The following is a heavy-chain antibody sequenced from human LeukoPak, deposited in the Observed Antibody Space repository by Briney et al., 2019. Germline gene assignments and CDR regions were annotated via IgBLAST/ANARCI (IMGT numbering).Heavy chain of an antibody. CDR1: GFSFNTYN. V-gene: IGHV3-21*06. J-gene: IGHJ1*01. CDR2: ISTASIYI. Sequence: MPGGSLRLSCAASGFSFNTYNMNWVRQAPGKGLEWVSSISTASIYIYYADSVKGRFTISRDNAKNSLYLQMNSLRVEDTAVYYCAREGSYYYDSSGYFTSLGGYFQHWGQGTLVTVSS. CDR3: AREGSYYYDSSGYFTSLGGYFQH. D-gene: IGHD3-22*01.